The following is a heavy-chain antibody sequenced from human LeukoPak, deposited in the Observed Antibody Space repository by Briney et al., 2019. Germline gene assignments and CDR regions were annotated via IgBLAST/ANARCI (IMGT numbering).Heavy chain of an antibody. J-gene: IGHJ4*02. CDR2: ISGSGGST. V-gene: IGHV3-23*01. CDR1: GFTFSSYA. D-gene: IGHD2-21*01. Sequence: GGSLRLSCAASGFTFSSYAMSWVRLAPGKGLEWVSAISGSGGSTYYADPVKGRFTISRDNSKNTLYLQMNSLRAEDTAVYYCAKDFWVIFDYWGQGTLVTVSS. CDR3: AKDFWVIFDY.